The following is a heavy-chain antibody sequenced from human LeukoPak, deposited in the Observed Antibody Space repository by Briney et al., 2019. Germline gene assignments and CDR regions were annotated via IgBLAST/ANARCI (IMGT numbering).Heavy chain of an antibody. D-gene: IGHD3-3*01. CDR1: GFSFSTST. CDR3: TREYPTIFGLLGGY. Sequence: GGSLRLSCTASGFSFSTSTMNWVRQAPGKGLDWVSYISSTSNTIYYADSVKGRFTISRDNANNSLYLEMNNLRAEDTAVYYCTREYPTIFGLLGGYWGQGILVTVSS. V-gene: IGHV3-48*01. CDR2: ISSTSNTI. J-gene: IGHJ4*02.